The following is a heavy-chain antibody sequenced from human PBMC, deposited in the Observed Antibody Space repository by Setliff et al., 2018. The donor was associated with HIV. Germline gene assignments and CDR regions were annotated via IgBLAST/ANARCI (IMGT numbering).Heavy chain of an antibody. CDR1: GYTFTDYY. CDR3: ARDGGGPGDYYYYYMDV. V-gene: IGHV1-2*02. J-gene: IGHJ6*03. CDR2: INPKSGGT. Sequence: VKVTCKASGYTFTDYYMHWVRQAPGQGLEWMGWINPKSGGTNSALKFQGRVTMTRDTSISTAYMELSRLRSDDTAVYYCARDGGGPGDYYYYYMDVWAKGTTVTVSS. D-gene: IGHD3-16*01.